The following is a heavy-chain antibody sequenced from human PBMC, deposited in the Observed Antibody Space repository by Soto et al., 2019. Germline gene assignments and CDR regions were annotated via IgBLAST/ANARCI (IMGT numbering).Heavy chain of an antibody. CDR1: GFTFSSYA. CDR3: ARTPDYDSSGYPFDY. Sequence: QVQLVESGGGVVQPGGSLRLSCAASGFTFSSYAMHWVRQAPGKGLEWVAVISYDGSNKYYADSVKGRFTISRDNSKNTLYLQMNSLRVEDTAVYYCARTPDYDSSGYPFDYWGQGTLVTVSS. CDR2: ISYDGSNK. D-gene: IGHD3-22*01. J-gene: IGHJ4*02. V-gene: IGHV3-30-3*01.